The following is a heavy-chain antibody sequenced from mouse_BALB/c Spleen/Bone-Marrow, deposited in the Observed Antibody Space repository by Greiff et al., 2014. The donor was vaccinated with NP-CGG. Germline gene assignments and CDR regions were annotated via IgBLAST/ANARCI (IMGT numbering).Heavy chain of an antibody. Sequence: DVQLVESGPGLVKPSQTVSLTCTVTGISITTGNYRWSWIRQFPGNKLEWIGYIYYSGTITYNPSLTSRTTITRDTSKNQFFLEMNSLTAEDTATYYCARYDGYYFDYWGQGTTLTVSS. J-gene: IGHJ2*01. V-gene: IGHV3-5*02. D-gene: IGHD2-3*01. CDR2: IYYSGTI. CDR1: GISITTGNYR. CDR3: ARYDGYYFDY.